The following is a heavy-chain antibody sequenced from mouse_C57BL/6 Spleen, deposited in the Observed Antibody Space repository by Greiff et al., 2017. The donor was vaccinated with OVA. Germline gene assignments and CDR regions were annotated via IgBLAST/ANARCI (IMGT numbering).Heavy chain of an antibody. Sequence: VKLQQSGAELVRPGASVTLSCKASGYTFTDYEMHWVKQTPVHGLEWIGAIDPETGGTAYNQKFKGKAILTADKSSSTAYMELRSLTSEDSAVYYCTRVYYGSSYRFAYWGQGTLVTVSA. CDR1: GYTFTDYE. J-gene: IGHJ3*01. CDR3: TRVYYGSSYRFAY. CDR2: IDPETGGT. D-gene: IGHD1-1*01. V-gene: IGHV1-15*01.